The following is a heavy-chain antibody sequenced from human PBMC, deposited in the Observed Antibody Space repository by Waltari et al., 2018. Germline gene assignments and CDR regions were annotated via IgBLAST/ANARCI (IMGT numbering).Heavy chain of an antibody. CDR3: ARGKRGSRYYYYGMDV. V-gene: IGHV4-34*01. J-gene: IGHJ6*02. CDR2: INHSGST. D-gene: IGHD2-15*01. CDR1: GGSFSGYY. Sequence: QVQLQQWGAGLLKPSETLSLTCAVYGGSFSGYYWSWIRQPPGKGLEWIGEINHSGSTNYNPSLKSRVTISVETSKNQFSLKLSSVTAADTAVYYCARGKRGSRYYYYGMDVWGQGTTVTVSS.